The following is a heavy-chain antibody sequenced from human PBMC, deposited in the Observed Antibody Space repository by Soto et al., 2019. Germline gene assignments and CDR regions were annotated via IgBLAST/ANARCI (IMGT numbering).Heavy chain of an antibody. V-gene: IGHV3-23*01. J-gene: IGHJ4*02. CDR2: TGFTGRTT. CDR3: ATVHSSSRSFDY. D-gene: IGHD6-6*01. Sequence: GRSVTLSCAASGFTCNISTMTWDRQASGKGLEWVSTTGFTGRTTYHADSVKGRFTVSTDNSKNTVDLQMSSLRADDTAVYYCATVHSSSRSFDYRGQGPLVTSPQ. CDR1: GFTCNIST.